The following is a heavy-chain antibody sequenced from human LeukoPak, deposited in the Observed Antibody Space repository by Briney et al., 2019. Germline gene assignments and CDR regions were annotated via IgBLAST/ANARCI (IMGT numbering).Heavy chain of an antibody. J-gene: IGHJ4*02. V-gene: IGHV4-39*07. CDR2: INHSGST. Sequence: SETLSLTCAVSGGSISSGGYYWSWIRQPPGKGLEWIGEINHSGSTNYNPSLKSRVTISVDTSKNQFSLELSSVTAADTAVYYCARDGPKNYFDYWGLGTLVTVSS. CDR3: ARDGPKNYFDY. CDR1: GGSISSGGYY.